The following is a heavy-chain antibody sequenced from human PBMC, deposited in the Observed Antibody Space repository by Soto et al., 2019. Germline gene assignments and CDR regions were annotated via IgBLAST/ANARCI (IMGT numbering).Heavy chain of an antibody. J-gene: IGHJ4*02. CDR1: GGPISSGGYY. CDR3: ARSPYYDYVWGSYSPSYFDY. Sequence: PSETLSLTCTVSGGPISSGGYYWSWIRQHPGKGLEWIGYIYYSGSTYYNPSLKSRVTISVDTSKNQFSLKLSSVTAADTAVYYCARSPYYDYVWGSYSPSYFDYWGQGTLVTVSS. CDR2: IYYSGST. D-gene: IGHD3-16*01. V-gene: IGHV4-31*03.